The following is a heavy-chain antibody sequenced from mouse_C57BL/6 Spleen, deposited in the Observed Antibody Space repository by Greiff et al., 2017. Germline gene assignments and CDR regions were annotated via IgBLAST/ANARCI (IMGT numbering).Heavy chain of an antibody. CDR1: GYSFTGYY. CDR3: ARSSITTVVPDY. CDR2: INPSTGGT. Sequence: EVQRVESGPELVKPGASVKISCKASGYSFTGYYMNWVKQSPEKSLEWIGEINPSTGGTTYNQKFKAKATLTVDKSSSTAYMQLKSLTSEDSAVYYCARSSITTVVPDYWGQGTTLTVSS. D-gene: IGHD1-1*01. J-gene: IGHJ2*01. V-gene: IGHV1-42*01.